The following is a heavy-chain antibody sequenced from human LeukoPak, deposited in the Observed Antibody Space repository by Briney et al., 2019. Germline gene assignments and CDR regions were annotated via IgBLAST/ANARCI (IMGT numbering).Heavy chain of an antibody. D-gene: IGHD3-10*01. CDR3: AKVTRRGQTSPFDY. V-gene: IGHV3-23*01. CDR2: ISGSGGST. J-gene: IGHJ4*02. Sequence: GGSLRLSCAASGFTFSSYAISWVRQAPGKGLEWVSAISGSGGSTYYADSVKGRFTISRDNSKNTLYLQMNSLRAEDTAVYYCAKVTRRGQTSPFDYWGQGTLVTVSS. CDR1: GFTFSSYA.